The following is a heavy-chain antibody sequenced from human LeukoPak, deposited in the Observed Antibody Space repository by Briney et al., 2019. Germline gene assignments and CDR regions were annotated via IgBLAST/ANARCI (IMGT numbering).Heavy chain of an antibody. J-gene: IGHJ4*02. CDR3: AKVWAPMVRGVIKLFDY. V-gene: IGHV3-30*04. Sequence: GGSLRLSCTASGFTFRHFAMHWVRQAPGKGLEWVAVISYDGSNKYYADSVKGRFTISRDNSKNTLYLQMNSLRAEDTAVYYCAKVWAPMVRGVIKLFDYWGQGTLVTVSS. CDR1: GFTFRHFA. D-gene: IGHD3-10*01. CDR2: ISYDGSNK.